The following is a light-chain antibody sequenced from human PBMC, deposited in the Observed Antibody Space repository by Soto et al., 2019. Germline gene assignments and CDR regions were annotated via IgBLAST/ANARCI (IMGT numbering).Light chain of an antibody. Sequence: DIVLTQSPDSLAVSLGERATIKCRASQTVLYDVINKNQLGWYQQKSGQPPKLLFYWASNRASGVSDRFSASESGTDFTLTISTLQVEDAAIYYWQQHRTAPFTFGPGTRVEI. V-gene: IGKV4-1*01. CDR1: QTVLYDVINKNQ. CDR2: WAS. CDR3: QQHRTAPFT. J-gene: IGKJ3*01.